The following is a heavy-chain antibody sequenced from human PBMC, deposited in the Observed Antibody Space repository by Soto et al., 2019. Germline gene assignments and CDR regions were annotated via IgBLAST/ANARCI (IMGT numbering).Heavy chain of an antibody. CDR1: GFTFSDYY. Sequence: QVQLVESGGGLVKPGGSLRLSCEGSGFTFSDYYMSWLRQAPGKGLEWISYSSNSGTFTKYADSVKGRFSISRDNTKNLLFLQMNSLRAEDTALYYCARSGENYNLLDYWGQGTPVTVSS. D-gene: IGHD1-7*01. J-gene: IGHJ4*02. CDR3: ARSGENYNLLDY. CDR2: SSNSGTFT. V-gene: IGHV3-11*06.